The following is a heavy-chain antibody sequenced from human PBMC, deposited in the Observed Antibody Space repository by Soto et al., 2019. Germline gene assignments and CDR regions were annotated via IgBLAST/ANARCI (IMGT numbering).Heavy chain of an antibody. CDR2: ISSSSSTI. V-gene: IGHV3-48*01. CDR1: GFTFSSYN. Sequence: EVQLVESGGGLVQPGGSLRLSCAASGFTFSSYNMNWVRQTPGKGLEWVSHISSSSSTIYYADPVKGRFTISRDNAKNSLDLQMNSLRVEDTAVYYCSRCDYGDHGEMTLGYYFDSWGQGTLVTVSS. J-gene: IGHJ4*02. CDR3: SRCDYGDHGEMTLGYYFDS. D-gene: IGHD4-17*01.